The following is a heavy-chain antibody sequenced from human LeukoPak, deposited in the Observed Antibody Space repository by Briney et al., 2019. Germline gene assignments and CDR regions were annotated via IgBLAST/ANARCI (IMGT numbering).Heavy chain of an antibody. D-gene: IGHD3-22*01. CDR1: GGSMNNFF. CDR2: IYSSGRT. V-gene: IGHV4-59*01. CDR3: ARAKHYYDRSGRYYSEDVGFDS. Sequence: SETLSLTCTVSGGSMNNFFFNWIRQAPGKGLEWIGYIYSSGRTRYNPTLSNRVTLSVDTSKNEFSLSLTSVTAADTALYFCARAKHYYDRSGRYYSEDVGFDSWGQGTLVTVSS. J-gene: IGHJ4*02.